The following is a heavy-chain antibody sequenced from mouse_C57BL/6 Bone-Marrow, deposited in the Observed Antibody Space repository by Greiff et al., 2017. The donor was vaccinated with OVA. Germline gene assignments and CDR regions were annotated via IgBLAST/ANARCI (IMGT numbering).Heavy chain of an antibody. Sequence: EVQLVESEGGLVHPGSSMKLSCTASGFTFSDYYMAWVRQVPEKGLEWVANINYDGSSTYYLDSLKSRFIISRDNAKNILYLQMSSLKSEDTATYYCAIRAYDHAMDYWGQGTSVTVSS. J-gene: IGHJ4*01. CDR3: AIRAYDHAMDY. CDR1: GFTFSDYY. V-gene: IGHV5-16*01. D-gene: IGHD6-5*01. CDR2: INYDGSST.